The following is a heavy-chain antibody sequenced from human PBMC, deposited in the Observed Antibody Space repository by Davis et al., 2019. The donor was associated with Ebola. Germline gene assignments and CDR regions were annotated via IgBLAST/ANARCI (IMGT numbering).Heavy chain of an antibody. J-gene: IGHJ4*02. D-gene: IGHD1-1*01. Sequence: SVKVSRKASGGTFSSYAISWVRQAPGQGLEWMGRIIPILGIANYAQKFQGRVTITADKSTCTAYMELSSLRSEDTAVYYCASGEDGTSQWGQGNLVTVSS. CDR2: IIPILGIA. CDR3: ASGEDGTSQ. CDR1: GGTFSSYA. V-gene: IGHV1-69*04.